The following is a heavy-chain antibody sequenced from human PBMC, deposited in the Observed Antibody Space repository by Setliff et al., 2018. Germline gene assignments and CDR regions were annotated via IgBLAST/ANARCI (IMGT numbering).Heavy chain of an antibody. V-gene: IGHV3-15*01. Sequence: PGGSLRLSCAASGFTFSAHYMDWLRQAPGKGLEWVGRIKSKTDGGTTDYAAPVKGRFTISRDDSRNTLYLQMNSLKTEDTAVYYCTTGSVCVGDCYSGRLNYWGQGTLVTVSS. CDR1: GFTFSAHY. D-gene: IGHD2-21*02. J-gene: IGHJ4*02. CDR3: TTGSVCVGDCYSGRLNY. CDR2: IKSKTDGGTT.